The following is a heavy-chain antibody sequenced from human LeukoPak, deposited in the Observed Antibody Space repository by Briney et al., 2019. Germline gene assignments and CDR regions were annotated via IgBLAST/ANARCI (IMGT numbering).Heavy chain of an antibody. CDR2: ISSSSSYI. CDR1: GFTFSSYS. Sequence: GGSLRLSCAASGFTFSSYSMNWVRQAPGKGLEWVSSISSSSSYIYYADSVKGRFTISRDNAKNSLYLQMNSLRAEDTAVYYCARNLRSGYSSSWYFDYWGQGTLVTPS. V-gene: IGHV3-21*01. CDR3: ARNLRSGYSSSWYFDY. D-gene: IGHD6-13*01. J-gene: IGHJ4*02.